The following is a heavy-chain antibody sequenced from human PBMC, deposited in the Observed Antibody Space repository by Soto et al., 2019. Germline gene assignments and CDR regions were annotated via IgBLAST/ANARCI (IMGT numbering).Heavy chain of an antibody. CDR1: GYSFTSYN. CDR3: ARAPRPAAIAVLDH. Sequence: QVQLEQSGTEVKEPGASVKVSCKASGYSFTSYNINWVRQTTGQGLESMGWVNPSNGDAGLAQRFQGRVTMSSDTSITTAFVEVSSLAPEDAAIYFCARAPRPAAIAVLDHWGQGTLVSVSS. V-gene: IGHV1-8*01. J-gene: IGHJ4*02. CDR2: VNPSNGDA. D-gene: IGHD2-2*01.